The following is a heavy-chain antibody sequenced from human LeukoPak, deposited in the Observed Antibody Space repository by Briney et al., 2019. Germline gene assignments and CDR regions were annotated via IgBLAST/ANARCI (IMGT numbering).Heavy chain of an antibody. CDR2: IGGSGGST. CDR1: GFTFSSYA. J-gene: IGHJ4*02. V-gene: IGHV3-23*01. D-gene: IGHD1-7*01. Sequence: GGSLRLSCAASGFTFSSYAMSWVRQAPGKGLEWVSVIGGSGGSTYYADSVKGRFTISRDNSKNTLYLQMSSLRAEDTAIYYCAKKKRELRGFDYWGQGTLVTVSS. CDR3: AKKKRELRGFDY.